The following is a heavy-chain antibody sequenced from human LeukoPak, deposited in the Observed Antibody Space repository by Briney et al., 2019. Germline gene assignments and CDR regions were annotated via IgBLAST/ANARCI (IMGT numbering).Heavy chain of an antibody. V-gene: IGHV3-53*01. CDR3: ARATVVSPNY. CDR1: GFTVSSNY. J-gene: IGHJ4*02. Sequence: GGSLRLSCAASGFTVSSNYMSWVRQAPGKGLEWVSVIYSGGSTYYADSVKGRFTISRDNAKNSLYLQMNSLRAEDTAVYYCARATVVSPNYWGQGTLVTVSS. D-gene: IGHD4-23*01. CDR2: IYSGGST.